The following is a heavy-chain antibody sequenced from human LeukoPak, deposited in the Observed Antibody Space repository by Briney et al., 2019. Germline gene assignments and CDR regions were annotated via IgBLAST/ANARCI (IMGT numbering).Heavy chain of an antibody. J-gene: IGHJ4*02. V-gene: IGHV1-69*05. CDR3: ARANFKGLTYYYDSSGYSD. Sequence: GXEXXGXIXPIFGTANYAQKFQGRVTITTDESTSTAYMELSSLRSEDTAVYYCARANFKGLTYYYDSSGYSDWGQGTLVTVSS. CDR2: IXPIFGTA. D-gene: IGHD3-22*01.